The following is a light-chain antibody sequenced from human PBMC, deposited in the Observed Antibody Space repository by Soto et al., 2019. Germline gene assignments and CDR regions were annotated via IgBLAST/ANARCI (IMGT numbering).Light chain of an antibody. V-gene: IGKV1-5*03. CDR1: QTISSW. CDR3: QQLNSYLT. Sequence: DIQMTQSPSTLSGSVGDRVTITCRASQTISSWLAWYQQKPGKAPKLLIYKASTLKSGVPSRFSGSGSGTEFTLTISCLQPEDFATYYCQQLNSYLTFGGGTKVDIK. J-gene: IGKJ4*01. CDR2: KAS.